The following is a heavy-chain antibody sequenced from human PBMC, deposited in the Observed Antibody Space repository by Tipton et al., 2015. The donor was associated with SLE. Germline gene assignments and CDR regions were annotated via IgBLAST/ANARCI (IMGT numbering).Heavy chain of an antibody. V-gene: IGHV1-46*01. CDR3: ASYDSSGPTGAFDI. CDR1: GYTFTSYY. CDR2: INPSGGST. D-gene: IGHD3-22*01. Sequence: QLVQSGPEVKKPGASVKVSCKASGYTFTSYYMHWVRQAPGQGLEWMGIINPSGGSTSYAQKFQGRVTITADESTSTAYMELSSLRSEDTAVYYCASYDSSGPTGAFDIWGQGTMVTVSS. J-gene: IGHJ3*02.